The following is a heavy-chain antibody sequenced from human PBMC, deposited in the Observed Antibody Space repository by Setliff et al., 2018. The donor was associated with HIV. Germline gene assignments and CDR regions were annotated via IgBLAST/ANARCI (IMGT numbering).Heavy chain of an antibody. CDR3: ARGHEWLRI. Sequence: SETLSLTCTVSGDSVRNYYWSWIRQPPERGLDYIGDINYNGNTNYNPSLKSRVTMSVDTSKNQISLKLRSVTAADTAVYYCARGHEWLRIWGQGMLVTVSS. D-gene: IGHD5-12*01. CDR2: INYNGNT. V-gene: IGHV4-59*02. CDR1: GDSVRNYY. J-gene: IGHJ4*02.